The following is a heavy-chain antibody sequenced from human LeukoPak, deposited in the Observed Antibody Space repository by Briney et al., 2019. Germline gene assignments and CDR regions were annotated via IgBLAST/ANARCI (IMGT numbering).Heavy chain of an antibody. J-gene: IGHJ4*02. CDR1: GFTFCKYW. CDR3: ARRTANYGGYDC. CDR2: INSVGRST. Sequence: GGALTLSCAASGFTFCKYWMHLVGQAPGKGLGWVSRINSVGRSTTYADSVKGLFTISRNNAKNTLYLQMSSLRAEDTAVYYCARRTANYGGYDCWGQGTLVTVSS. D-gene: IGHD2-21*01. V-gene: IGHV3-74*01.